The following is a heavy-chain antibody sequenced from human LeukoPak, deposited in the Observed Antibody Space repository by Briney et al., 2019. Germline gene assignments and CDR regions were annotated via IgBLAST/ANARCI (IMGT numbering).Heavy chain of an antibody. J-gene: IGHJ4*02. V-gene: IGHV3-23*01. CDR3: AKDRSGPTIDY. Sequence: GGSLRLSCAASGFTFSSYAMSWVRQAPGKGLEWVSAISGSGGSTYYADSVKGRFPISRDNSKNTLYLQMNSRRAEDTAVYYCAKDRSGPTIDYWGQGTLVTVSS. CDR2: ISGSGGST. CDR1: GFTFSSYA. D-gene: IGHD3-16*02.